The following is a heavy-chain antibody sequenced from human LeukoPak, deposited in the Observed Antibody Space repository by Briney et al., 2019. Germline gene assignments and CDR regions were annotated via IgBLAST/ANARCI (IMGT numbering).Heavy chain of an antibody. V-gene: IGHV4-59*01. CDR2: IYYSGST. CDR1: GGSISSYY. J-gene: IGHJ3*02. CDR3: AREAYRRXAFDI. Sequence: SETLSLTCTVSGGSISSYYWSWIRQPPGKGLEWIGYIYYSGSTNYNPSLKSRVTISVDTSKNQFSLKLSSVTAADTAVYYCAREAYRRXAFDIWGQGTMVTVSS.